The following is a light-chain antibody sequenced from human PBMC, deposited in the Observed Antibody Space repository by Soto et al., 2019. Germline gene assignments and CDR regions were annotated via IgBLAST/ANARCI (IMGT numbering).Light chain of an antibody. CDR1: QSISNNH. V-gene: IGKV3-20*01. J-gene: IGKJ4*01. CDR3: EYYGTSIT. Sequence: EIVLTQSPGTLSLPPGERVTLSCRASQSISNNHLAWYQQKPGQAPRLLIHGTSNRATGIPDRFSGSGSGTDFTLTFSRLEPEDFAVYYCEYYGTSITFGGGTKVDIK. CDR2: GTS.